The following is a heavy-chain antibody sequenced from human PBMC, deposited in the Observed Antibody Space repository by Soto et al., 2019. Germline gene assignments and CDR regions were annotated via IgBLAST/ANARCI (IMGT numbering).Heavy chain of an antibody. V-gene: IGHV5-51*01. CDR1: GYSFSTYW. Sequence: PGESLKISCKGSGYSFSTYWIVWVRQMPGKGLEWMGIIYPGDSDIRYSPSFQGQVTISADKSISTSHLQWSGLTASDTALYYCARRASCGGDCTRNYNRYYAMDVWGQGTTVTVSS. D-gene: IGHD2-21*02. CDR2: IYPGDSDI. CDR3: ARRASCGGDCTRNYNRYYAMDV. J-gene: IGHJ6*02.